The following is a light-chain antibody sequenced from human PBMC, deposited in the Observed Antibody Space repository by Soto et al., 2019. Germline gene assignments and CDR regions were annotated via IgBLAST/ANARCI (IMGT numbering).Light chain of an antibody. CDR2: NND. CDR1: GSNIGPNY. J-gene: IGLJ3*02. V-gene: IGLV1-47*02. CDR3: AARDDSLSGRV. Sequence: QSVLTQPPSASGTPGQRVTMSCSGSGSNIGPNYVYWFQQFPGTAPKLLIYNNDQRPSGVPDRFSGSKSGTSASLGISGLWSEDEADYYCAARDDSLSGRVFGGGTKLTVL.